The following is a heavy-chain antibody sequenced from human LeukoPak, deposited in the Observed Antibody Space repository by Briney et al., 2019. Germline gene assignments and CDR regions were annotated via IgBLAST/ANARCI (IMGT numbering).Heavy chain of an antibody. CDR3: ARHSTAAGTSEFQH. J-gene: IGHJ1*01. V-gene: IGHV4-61*02. Sequence: SETLSLTCTVSGGSISSGTYCWTWIRQPAGKGLEWIGRICSSGSINYNPSLKSRVTISVDTSKNQFSLKVNSVTAADTAVYYCARHSTAAGTSEFQHWGQGTLVTVSS. CDR2: ICSSGSI. D-gene: IGHD6-13*01. CDR1: GGSISSGTYC.